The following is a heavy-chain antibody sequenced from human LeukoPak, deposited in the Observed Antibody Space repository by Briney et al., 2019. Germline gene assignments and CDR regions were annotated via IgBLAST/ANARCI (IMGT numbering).Heavy chain of an antibody. J-gene: IGHJ4*02. CDR1: GFTLSDYS. D-gene: IGHD3-3*01. Sequence: GGSLRLSCAASGFTLSDYSMNWVRQAPGKGLEWVSVIYSGGSTYYADSVKGRFTISRDNSKNTLYLQMNSLRAEDTAVYYCARFDFQRGRRDYWGQGTLVTVSS. V-gene: IGHV3-53*01. CDR2: IYSGGST. CDR3: ARFDFQRGRRDY.